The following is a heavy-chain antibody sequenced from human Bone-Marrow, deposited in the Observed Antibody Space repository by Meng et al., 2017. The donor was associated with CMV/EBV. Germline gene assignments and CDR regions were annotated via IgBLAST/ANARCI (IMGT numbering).Heavy chain of an antibody. Sequence: GGSLRLSCAASGFTFDDYAMHWVRQAPGKGLEWVSGISWNSGSIGYADSVKGRFTISRDNAKNSLFLQMDTLRAEDTAFYYCVRWDNIAAVYWGQGTLVTVSS. V-gene: IGHV3-9*01. CDR2: ISWNSGSI. J-gene: IGHJ4*02. D-gene: IGHD6-25*01. CDR3: VRWDNIAAVY. CDR1: GFTFDDYA.